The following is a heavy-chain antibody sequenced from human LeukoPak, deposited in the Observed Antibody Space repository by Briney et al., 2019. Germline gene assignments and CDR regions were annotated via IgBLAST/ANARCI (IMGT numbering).Heavy chain of an antibody. V-gene: IGHV4-34*01. J-gene: IGHJ4*02. D-gene: IGHD2-21*01. CDR1: GGSFSGYY. Sequence: SSETLSLTCAVYGGSFSGYYWSWIRQPPGKGLEWIGEINHSGSTNYNPSLSGRVAISLDKSRNHFTLMVTAVTAADTAFYYCARKGPEHLPTYFDHWGRGILVTVSS. CDR2: INHSGST. CDR3: ARKGPEHLPTYFDH.